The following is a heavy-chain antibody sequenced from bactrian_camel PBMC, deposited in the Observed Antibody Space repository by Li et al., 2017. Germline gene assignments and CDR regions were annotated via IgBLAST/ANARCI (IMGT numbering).Heavy chain of an antibody. J-gene: IGHJ4*01. Sequence: VQLVESGGGSVQTGGSLRLTCAASGFRHSTYCLGWYRQTPGKERTKVASIDSDGTTTYADSMKGRFTISLDDAKTTVYLQMNSLKPEDTAMYYCAADSLFPCGHLDYREYGYWGQGTQVTVS. D-gene: IGHD4*01. CDR2: IDSDGTT. CDR1: GFRHSTYC. V-gene: IGHV3S53*01. CDR3: AADSLFPCGHLDYREYGY.